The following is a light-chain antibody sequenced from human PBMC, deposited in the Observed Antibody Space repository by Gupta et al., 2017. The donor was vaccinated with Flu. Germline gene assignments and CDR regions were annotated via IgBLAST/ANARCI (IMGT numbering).Light chain of an antibody. J-gene: IGKJ4*01. CDR1: QSISSY. Sequence: DIQMTQSPSSLSASVGDRVTITCRASQSISSYLNWYQQKPGKAPKLLIYAASSLQSGVPSRFSGSGSGTDFTLTISRLQPEDFATYYCQQCESTPYTFGGGTKLEIK. CDR2: AAS. V-gene: IGKV1-39*01. CDR3: QQCESTPYT.